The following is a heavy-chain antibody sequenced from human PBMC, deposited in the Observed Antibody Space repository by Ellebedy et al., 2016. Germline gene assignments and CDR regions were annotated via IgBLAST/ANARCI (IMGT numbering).Heavy chain of an antibody. CDR2: IYPSGRT. D-gene: IGHD3-16*01. Sequence: SETLSLXXTVSGGSITSGSYYWSWIRQPAGKGLEWIGRIYPSGRTNYNPSLKSRVTMSVDTSKNQFSLKLSSVTAADTAVYFCARDALLNAYNYNYYIDVWGQGTTVTVSS. J-gene: IGHJ6*03. CDR1: GGSITSGSYY. CDR3: ARDALLNAYNYNYYIDV. V-gene: IGHV4-61*02.